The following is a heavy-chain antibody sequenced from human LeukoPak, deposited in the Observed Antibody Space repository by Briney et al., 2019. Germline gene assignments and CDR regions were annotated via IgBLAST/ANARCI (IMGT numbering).Heavy chain of an antibody. V-gene: IGHV3-7*01. D-gene: IGHD2/OR15-2a*01. Sequence: GGSLRLSCAASGFTFSNYWMAWVRQAPGKGLEWVANLKQDESEKNYVDSVKGRFTVSRDNAKNSLHLQMDSLRAEDTAVYYCARVDSTSESQYRSLDYWGQGILVTVSS. J-gene: IGHJ4*02. CDR3: ARVDSTSESQYRSLDY. CDR2: LKQDESEK. CDR1: GFTFSNYW.